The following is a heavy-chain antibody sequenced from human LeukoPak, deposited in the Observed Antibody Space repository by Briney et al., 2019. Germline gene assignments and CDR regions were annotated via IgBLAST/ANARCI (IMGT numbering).Heavy chain of an antibody. CDR2: IYPGDSST. CDR3: ARRGSGSYSDY. Sequence: GESLKISCKGSGYSFTSYWIGWVRQLPGKGLEWMGIIYPGDSSTKYSPSFQGQVTISADKSINTAYLQWSSLKASDTAMYYCARRGSGSYSDYWGQGTLVTVSS. D-gene: IGHD1-26*01. CDR1: GYSFTSYW. J-gene: IGHJ4*02. V-gene: IGHV5-51*01.